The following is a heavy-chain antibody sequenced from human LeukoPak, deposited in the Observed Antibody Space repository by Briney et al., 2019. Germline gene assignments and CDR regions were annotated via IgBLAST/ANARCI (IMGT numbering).Heavy chain of an antibody. V-gene: IGHV4-59*01. CDR3: ARGSIAAAEGSHWFDP. CDR1: GGSISSYY. J-gene: IGHJ5*02. D-gene: IGHD6-13*01. CDR2: IYYSGST. Sequence: TSETLSLTCTVSGGSISSYYWSWIRQPPGKGLEWICYIYYSGSTKYNPSLKSRVTISVDTSKNQFSLKVSSVIDADTAVYYCARGSIAAAEGSHWFDPWGQGTLVTVSS.